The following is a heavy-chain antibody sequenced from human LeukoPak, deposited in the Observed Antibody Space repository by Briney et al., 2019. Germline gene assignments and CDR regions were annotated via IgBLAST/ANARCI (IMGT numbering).Heavy chain of an antibody. CDR3: ARSGGSYIYFDY. Sequence: ASVKVSCKASGYTFTSYDINWVRQATGQGLEWMGWMNPNSGNTDYAQKFQGRVTITRNHSISTAYMELSSLRSEDTAVYYCARSGGSYIYFDYWGQGTLVTVSS. V-gene: IGHV1-8*01. J-gene: IGHJ4*02. CDR1: GYTFTSYD. CDR2: MNPNSGNT. D-gene: IGHD1-26*01.